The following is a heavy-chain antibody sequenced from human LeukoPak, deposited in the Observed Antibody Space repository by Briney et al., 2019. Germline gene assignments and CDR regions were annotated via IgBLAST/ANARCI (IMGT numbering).Heavy chain of an antibody. CDR3: ARDRRQQWLRNHYYYYYYTDV. CDR1: EYTFTGYY. CDR2: INPNSGGT. V-gene: IGHV1-2*02. D-gene: IGHD5-12*01. J-gene: IGHJ6*03. Sequence: ASVKVSCKASEYTFTGYYMHWVRQAPGQGLEWMGWINPNSGGTNYAQKFQGRVTMTRDTSISTAYMELSRLRSDDTAVYYCARDRRQQWLRNHYYYYYYTDVWGKGTTVTVSS.